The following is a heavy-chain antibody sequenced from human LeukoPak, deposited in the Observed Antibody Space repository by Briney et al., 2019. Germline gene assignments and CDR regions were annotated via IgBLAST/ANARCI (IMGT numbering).Heavy chain of an antibody. D-gene: IGHD5-24*01. CDR2: IYTSGST. CDR3: ATGDGYNSFDY. CDR1: GGSFSSYY. Sequence: SETLSLTCTVSGGSFSSYYWSWIRQPAGKGLEWIGRIYTSGSTNYNSSLKSRVTMSVDASKNQVSLKLSSVTAADTAVYYCATGDGYNSFDYWGQGTLVTVSS. J-gene: IGHJ4*02. V-gene: IGHV4-4*07.